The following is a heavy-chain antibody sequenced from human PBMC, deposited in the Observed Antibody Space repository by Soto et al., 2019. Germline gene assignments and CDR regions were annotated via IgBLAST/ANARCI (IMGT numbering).Heavy chain of an antibody. CDR1: GGTFTSYD. J-gene: IGHJ6*02. CDR3: AREKSYGMDV. V-gene: IGHV1-8*01. Sequence: ASVKVSCKASGGTFTSYDVNWVRQATGQGLGWMGWMNPNSGNTAYAQKFQGRVTMTRNTSISTAYMELSSLRSEDTAVYYCAREKSYGMDVWGQGTTVTVSS. CDR2: MNPNSGNT.